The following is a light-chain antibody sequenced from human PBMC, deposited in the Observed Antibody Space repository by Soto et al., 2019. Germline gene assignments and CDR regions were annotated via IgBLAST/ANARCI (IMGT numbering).Light chain of an antibody. V-gene: IGKV1-27*01. Sequence: QTSQTPSDLHASVENRVSITCRASQDIANLLAWYQQKPGKVPTLLIYAASSLQSGVPSRFSGSASGTDFTLTINSLQPEDIATYYCQQTNSFPRTFGQGTKVDIK. CDR1: QDIANL. CDR3: QQTNSFPRT. CDR2: AAS. J-gene: IGKJ1*01.